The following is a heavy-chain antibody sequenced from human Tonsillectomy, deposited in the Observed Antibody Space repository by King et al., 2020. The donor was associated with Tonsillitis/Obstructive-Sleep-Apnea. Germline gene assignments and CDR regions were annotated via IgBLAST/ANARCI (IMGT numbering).Heavy chain of an antibody. J-gene: IGHJ6*03. CDR3: ARGHHDYSNLLDYYYYMDV. D-gene: IGHD4-11*01. V-gene: IGHV3-74*01. CDR2: INSDGSST. CDR1: GFTFSSYW. Sequence: VQLVESGGGLVQPGGSLRLSCAASGFTFSSYWMHWVRQAPGKGLVRVSRINSDGSSTSYADSVKGRFTISRDNAKNTLYLQMNSLRAEDTAVYYCARGHHDYSNLLDYYYYMDVWGKGTTVTVSS.